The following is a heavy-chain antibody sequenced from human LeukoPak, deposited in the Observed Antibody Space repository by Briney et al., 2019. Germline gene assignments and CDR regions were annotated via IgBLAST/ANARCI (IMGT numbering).Heavy chain of an antibody. CDR2: IKSKTDGGTT. CDR1: GFTFSNAW. CDR3: TTSFDFGREYGDYSRLLEWYYFDY. Sequence: GGSLRLSCAASGFTFSNAWMSWVRQAPGKGLEWVGRIKSKTDGGTTDYAAPVKGRFTISRDDSKNTLYLQMNSLKTEDTAVYYCTTSFDFGREYGDYSRLLEWYYFDYWGQGTLVTVSS. D-gene: IGHD4-17*01. V-gene: IGHV3-15*01. J-gene: IGHJ4*02.